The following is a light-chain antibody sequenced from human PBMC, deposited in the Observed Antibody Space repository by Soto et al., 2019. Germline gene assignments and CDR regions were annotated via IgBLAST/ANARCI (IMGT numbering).Light chain of an antibody. Sequence: QSVLTQPPSVSGAPGQRVTISCTGRSSNVGAGSDVHWYQQLPGTAPKLLIFGSTYRPSGVPDRFSGSKSDTSASLAIAGLQAEDEADYYCQAYDNSLSGHVFGGGTKLTVL. CDR1: SSNVGAGSD. CDR3: QAYDNSLSGHV. CDR2: GST. V-gene: IGLV1-40*01. J-gene: IGLJ2*01.